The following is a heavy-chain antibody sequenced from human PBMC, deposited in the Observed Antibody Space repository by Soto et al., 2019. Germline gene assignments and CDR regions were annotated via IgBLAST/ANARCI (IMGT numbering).Heavy chain of an antibody. V-gene: IGHV1-69*12. D-gene: IGHD2-15*01. J-gene: IGHJ5*02. CDR2: IIPIFGTA. CDR3: AREVVVAATGWFDP. CDR1: GGTFSSYA. Sequence: QVQLVQSGAEVKKPGSSVKVSCKASGGTFSSYAISWVRQAPGQGLEWMGGIIPIFGTANYAQKFQGRVTFTAAEPTSTAYMEMSSLRSEDTAVYYCAREVVVAATGWFDPWGQGTLVTVSS.